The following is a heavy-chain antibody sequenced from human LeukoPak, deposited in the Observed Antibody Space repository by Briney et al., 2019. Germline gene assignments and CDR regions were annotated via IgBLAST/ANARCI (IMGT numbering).Heavy chain of an antibody. CDR2: IKQDGSEK. D-gene: IGHD3-10*01. CDR1: GFQFNTYW. V-gene: IGHV3-7*01. CDR3: ARWGGGFDY. J-gene: IGHJ4*02. Sequence: TGGSVRLSCAASGFQFNTYWMSWVRQAPGKGLEWVANIKQDGSEKYYVDSVKGRFTISRDNAKNSLYLQMNSLRAEDTAVYYCARWGGGFDYWGQGTLVTVSS.